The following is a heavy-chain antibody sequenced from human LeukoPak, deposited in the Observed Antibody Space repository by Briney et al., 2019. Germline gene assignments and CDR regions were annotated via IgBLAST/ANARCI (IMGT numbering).Heavy chain of an antibody. V-gene: IGHV3-30*02. CDR3: AKDGIKYCSSTSCYFPDY. CDR1: GFTFSSYG. Sequence: GGSLRLSCAASGFTFSSYGMYWVRQAAGKGLEWVAFIRYDGSNKYYADSVKGRFTISRDNSKNTLYLQMNSLRAEDTAVYYCAKDGIKYCSSTSCYFPDYWGQGTLVTVSS. D-gene: IGHD2-2*01. J-gene: IGHJ4*02. CDR2: IRYDGSNK.